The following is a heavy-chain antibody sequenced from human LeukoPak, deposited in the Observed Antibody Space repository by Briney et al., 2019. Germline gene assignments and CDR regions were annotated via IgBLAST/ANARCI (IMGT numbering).Heavy chain of an antibody. CDR1: GGSISSGNYY. D-gene: IGHD4-17*01. J-gene: IGHJ4*02. Sequence: PSETLSLTCTVSGGSISSGNYYWSWIRQLAGKGLEWIGRIQTSGNTNYNPSLKSRGTMSMDTSKNQFSLKLTSVTAADTAVYYCARDARGSSGTYDYFDYWGQGTLVTVSS. CDR2: IQTSGNT. V-gene: IGHV4-61*02. CDR3: ARDARGSSGTYDYFDY.